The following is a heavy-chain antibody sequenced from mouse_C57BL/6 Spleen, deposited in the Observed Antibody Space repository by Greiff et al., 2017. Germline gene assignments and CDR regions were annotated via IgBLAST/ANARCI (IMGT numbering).Heavy chain of an antibody. CDR1: GYTFTSYG. CDR3: AVKTTPYYAMDY. D-gene: IGHD1-3*01. Sequence: VQLVQPGAELARPGASVKLSCKASGYTFTSYGISWVKQRTGQGLEWIGEIDPRSGNTYYNQKFKGKATLTVDKSSSTAYMELRSLPSEGSAVYDCAVKTTPYYAMDYWGQGTSVTVSS. V-gene: IGHV1-81*01. CDR2: IDPRSGNT. J-gene: IGHJ4*01.